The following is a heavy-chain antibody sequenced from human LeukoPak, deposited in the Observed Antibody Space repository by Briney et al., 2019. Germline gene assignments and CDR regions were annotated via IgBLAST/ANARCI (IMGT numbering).Heavy chain of an antibody. CDR1: GGSISSSGYY. CDR2: VHYSGTT. Sequence: LETLSLTCTVSGGSISSSGYYWAWIRQPPGKGLEWIGSVHYSGTTYYNPSLKSRLTISVDTSKIQFSLKLSFVTAADTAVYYCAARVPSALTPDYWGQGTLVTVSS. J-gene: IGHJ4*02. D-gene: IGHD2-2*01. V-gene: IGHV4-39*01. CDR3: AARVPSALTPDY.